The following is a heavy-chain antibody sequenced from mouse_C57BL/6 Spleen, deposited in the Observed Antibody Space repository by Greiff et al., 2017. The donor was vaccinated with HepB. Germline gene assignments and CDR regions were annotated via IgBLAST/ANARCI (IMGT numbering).Heavy chain of an antibody. D-gene: IGHD2-3*01. CDR3: ARSIYDGYYNYYAMDY. J-gene: IGHJ4*01. CDR1: GYTFTDYY. CDR2: INPNNGGT. V-gene: IGHV1-26*01. Sequence: VQLQQSGPELVKPGASVKISCKASGYTFTDYYMNWVKQSHGKSLEWIGDINPNNGGTSYNQKFKGKATLTVDKSSSTAYMELRSLTSEDSAVYYCARSIYDGYYNYYAMDYWGQGTSVTVSS.